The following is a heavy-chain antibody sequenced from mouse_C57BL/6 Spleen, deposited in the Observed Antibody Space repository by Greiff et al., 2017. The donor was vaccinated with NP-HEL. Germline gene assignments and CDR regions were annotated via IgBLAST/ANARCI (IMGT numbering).Heavy chain of an antibody. CDR2: IRLKSDNYAT. V-gene: IGHV6-3*01. D-gene: IGHD2-4*01. J-gene: IGHJ1*03. CDR3: TGENYDGYIDV. CDR1: GFTFSNYW. Sequence: EVKLEESGGGLVQPGGSMKLSCVASGFTFSNYWMNWVRQSPEKGLEWVAQIRLKSDNYATHYAESVTGRFTISSDDSKSSVYLQMNNLRAEDTGIYYCTGENYDGYIDVWGTGTTVTVSS.